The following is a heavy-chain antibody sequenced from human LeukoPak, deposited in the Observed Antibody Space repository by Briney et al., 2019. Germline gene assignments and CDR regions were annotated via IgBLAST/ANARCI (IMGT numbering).Heavy chain of an antibody. CDR2: IIPIFGTA. CDR3: ARDRYSGSYALYYYYGMDV. CDR1: GGTFSSYA. J-gene: IGHJ6*02. Sequence: GASVKVSCKASGGTFSSYAISWVRQAPGQGLEWMGGIIPIFGTANYTQKFQGRVTITEVECTSTAYMELSSLRSEDTAVYYCARDRYSGSYALYYYYGMDVWGQGTTVTVSS. V-gene: IGHV1-69*13. D-gene: IGHD1-26*01.